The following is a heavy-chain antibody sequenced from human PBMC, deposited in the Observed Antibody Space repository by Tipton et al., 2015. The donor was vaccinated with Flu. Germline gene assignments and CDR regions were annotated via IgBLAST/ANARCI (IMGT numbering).Heavy chain of an antibody. V-gene: IGHV3-7*01. CDR2: INQDGSVN. CDR1: GFTFGDYW. J-gene: IGHJ5*02. CDR3: ARRDYSNYVSEPKNWFDP. D-gene: IGHD4-11*01. Sequence: SLRLSCAASGFTFGDYWMHWVRQAPGKGLEWVANINQDGSVNYYVDSVKGRFTISRDNAKNSLYLQMNNLRAEDTAVYYCARRDYSNYVSEPKNWFDPWGQGALVTVSS.